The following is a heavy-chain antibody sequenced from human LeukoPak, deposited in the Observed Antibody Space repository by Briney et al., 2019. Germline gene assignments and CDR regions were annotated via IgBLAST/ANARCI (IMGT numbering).Heavy chain of an antibody. Sequence: GGSLRLSCAASGFIFSGHWMSWVRQAPGKGLEWVANINQGGSDKYYVDSVKGRFTISRDNANNLLYLQMNSLRGEDTAVYYCTRDRSRAEDDWGQGTLVTVSS. D-gene: IGHD1-14*01. CDR1: GFIFSGHW. CDR2: INQGGSDK. J-gene: IGHJ4*02. V-gene: IGHV3-7*01. CDR3: TRDRSRAEDD.